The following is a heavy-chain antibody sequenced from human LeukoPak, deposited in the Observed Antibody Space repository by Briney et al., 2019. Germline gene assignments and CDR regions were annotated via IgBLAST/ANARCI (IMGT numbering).Heavy chain of an antibody. J-gene: IGHJ5*02. D-gene: IGHD2-2*01. Sequence: ASVKVSCQASGYTFTTYKMHWVRQAPGQGLEWMGWISAYNGNTNYAQKLQGRVTMTTDTSTSTAYMELRSLRSDDTAVYYCARAVVVVPAANNWFDPWGQGTLVTVSS. CDR3: ARAVVVVPAANNWFDP. CDR1: GYTFTTYK. CDR2: ISAYNGNT. V-gene: IGHV1-18*04.